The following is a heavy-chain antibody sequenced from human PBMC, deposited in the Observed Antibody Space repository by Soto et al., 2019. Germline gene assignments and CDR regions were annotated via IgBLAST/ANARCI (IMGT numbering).Heavy chain of an antibody. Sequence: QVQLVQSGAEVKTPGSSVKVSCKASGGTFSRYPISWVRQAPGQGLEWMGRIIPILGITNYAKKFQGRVTSTADESTSTSYMELSTLRSEDTAVYYCSRGKFCESGTWFSHAQHWGQGTLVIVS. CDR2: IIPILGIT. J-gene: IGHJ1*01. CDR3: SRGKFCESGTWFSHAQH. V-gene: IGHV1-69*02. D-gene: IGHD6-13*01. CDR1: GGTFSRYP.